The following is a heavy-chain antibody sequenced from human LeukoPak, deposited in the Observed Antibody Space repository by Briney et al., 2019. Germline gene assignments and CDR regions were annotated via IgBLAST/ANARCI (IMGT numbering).Heavy chain of an antibody. CDR2: ISGSGGST. D-gene: IGHD6-19*01. Sequence: PGASLRLSCAASGFTFSSYAMSWVRQAPGKGLEWVSAISGSGGSTYYADSVKGRFTLSRDNSKNTLYLQMNSLRAEDTAIYYCAKASGSSGHSFGYGMDVWGQGTTVTVSS. CDR1: GFTFSSYA. CDR3: AKASGSSGHSFGYGMDV. J-gene: IGHJ6*02. V-gene: IGHV3-23*01.